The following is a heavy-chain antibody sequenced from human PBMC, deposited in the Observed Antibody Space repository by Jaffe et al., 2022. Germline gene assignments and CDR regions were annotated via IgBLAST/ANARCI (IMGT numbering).Heavy chain of an antibody. Sequence: QVQLQESGPGLVKPSETLSLTCTVSGGSISSYYWSWIRQPPGKGLEWIGYIYYSGSTNYNPSLKSRVTISVDTSKNQFSLKLSSVTAADTAVYYCASASSGYDYVWGSSMGAFDIWGQGTMVTVSS. CDR2: IYYSGST. CDR3: ASASSGYDYVWGSSMGAFDI. J-gene: IGHJ3*02. D-gene: IGHD3-16*01. V-gene: IGHV4-59*01. CDR1: GGSISSYY.